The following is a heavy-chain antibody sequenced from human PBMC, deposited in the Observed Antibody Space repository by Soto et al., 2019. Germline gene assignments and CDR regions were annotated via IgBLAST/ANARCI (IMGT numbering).Heavy chain of an antibody. CDR2: IYYSGRT. Sequence: PSETLSLTCTVSGVSISTGGYYWSWIRQHPGKGLEWIGNIYYSGRTYYNPSLKSRVILSVDTSKNHFSLNLRSLTAADSAMYYCASVIGGDSECYFDYWGQGXLVTVSS. V-gene: IGHV4-31*03. CDR1: GVSISTGGYY. CDR3: ASVIGGDSECYFDY. D-gene: IGHD2-21*02. J-gene: IGHJ4*02.